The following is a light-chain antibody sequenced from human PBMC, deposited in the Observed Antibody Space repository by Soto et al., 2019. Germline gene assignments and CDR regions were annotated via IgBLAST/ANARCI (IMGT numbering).Light chain of an antibody. V-gene: IGLV2-14*01. CDR1: SSDVGGYKY. Sequence: QSVLTQPASVSGSPGQSITISCTGTSSDVGGYKYVSWYQQHPDKAPKLIIYDVTNRPSGISNSFSGSKSGNTASLTISGLQAEDEADYYCSSYTSSSSYVFGTGTKVTVL. J-gene: IGLJ1*01. CDR3: SSYTSSSSYV. CDR2: DVT.